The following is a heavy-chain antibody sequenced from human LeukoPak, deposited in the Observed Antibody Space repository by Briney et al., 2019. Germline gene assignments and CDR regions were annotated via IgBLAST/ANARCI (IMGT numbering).Heavy chain of an antibody. CDR3: ARGYYDSNAQLFDY. Sequence: PGGSLRLSCAASGFTFSSYSMNWVRQAPGKGLEWVANIKHDASEKYFMESLKGRFTISRDNAKNSLYLQMNSLRAEDTAVYYCARGYYDSNAQLFDYWGQGTLVTVSS. CDR1: GFTFSSYS. V-gene: IGHV3-7*01. CDR2: IKHDASEK. D-gene: IGHD3-22*01. J-gene: IGHJ4*02.